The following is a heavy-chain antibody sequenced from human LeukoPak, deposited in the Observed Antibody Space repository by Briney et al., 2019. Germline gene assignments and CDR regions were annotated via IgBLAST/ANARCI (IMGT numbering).Heavy chain of an antibody. D-gene: IGHD3-22*01. V-gene: IGHV4-39*01. CDR1: GGSVSSSSYF. CDR2: IYYSGST. CDR3: ALSFIVVAFDAFDI. Sequence: PSETLSLTCTVSGGSVSSSSYFWAWTRQSPGKGLEWIATIYYSGSTYYNPSLKSRVTISVDTSKNQFSLKLSSVTAADTAVYYCALSFIVVAFDAFDIWGQGTMVTVSS. J-gene: IGHJ3*02.